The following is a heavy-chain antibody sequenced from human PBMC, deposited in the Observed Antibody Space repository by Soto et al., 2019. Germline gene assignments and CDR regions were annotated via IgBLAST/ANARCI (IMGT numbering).Heavy chain of an antibody. J-gene: IGHJ6*03. CDR3: ARDRWSVTTFRYYYYYMDV. V-gene: IGHV1-3*01. D-gene: IGHD4-4*01. CDR2: INAGNGNT. CDR1: GYTFTSYA. Sequence: ASVKVSCKASGYTFTSYAMHWVRQAPGQRLEWMGWINAGNGNTKYSQKFQGRVTITRDTSASTAYMELSSLRSEDTAVYYCARDRWSVTTFRYYYYYMDVWGKGTTVTVSS.